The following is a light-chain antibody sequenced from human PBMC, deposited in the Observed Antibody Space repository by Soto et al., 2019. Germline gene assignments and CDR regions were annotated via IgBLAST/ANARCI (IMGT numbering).Light chain of an antibody. V-gene: IGKV3-20*01. CDR1: QSVGSNY. CDR3: QQYGNSFT. CDR2: GAS. J-gene: IGKJ3*01. Sequence: EIVLTQSPGTLSLSPGERATLSCRASQSVGSNYLAWYQQKPGQAPRLLIFGASSRATGIPDRFSGSGSGTDFTLTISRLEPEDFAMYFCQQYGNSFTFGPGTKVVIK.